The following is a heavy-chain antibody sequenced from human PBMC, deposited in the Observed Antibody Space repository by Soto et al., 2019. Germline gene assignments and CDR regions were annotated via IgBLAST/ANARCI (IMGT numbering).Heavy chain of an antibody. D-gene: IGHD5-12*01. CDR2: IDPSDSQT. J-gene: IGHJ4*02. Sequence: GESLKISCKGSGYSFAGYWITWVRQKPGKGLEWMGRIDPSDSQTYYSPSFRGHVTISATKSITTAFLQWSSLRASDTAMYYCARQIYDSDAGPNFQYYFDSWGQGTPVTVSS. V-gene: IGHV5-10-1*01. CDR3: ARQIYDSDAGPNFQYYFDS. CDR1: GYSFAGYW.